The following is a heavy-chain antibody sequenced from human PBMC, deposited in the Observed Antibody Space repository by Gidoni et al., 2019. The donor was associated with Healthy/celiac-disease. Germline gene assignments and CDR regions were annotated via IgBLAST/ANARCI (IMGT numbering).Heavy chain of an antibody. CDR2: IKQDGSEK. D-gene: IGHD3-9*01. CDR1: GFTFSSSR. CDR3: ARGQGVYYGILTGYYSPYYFDY. Sequence: EVQLVESGGGLVQPGGSLRLSCAASGFTFSSSRMSWVRRAPGKGLEWVANIKQDGSEKYYVDSVKDRFTISRDNAKNSLYLQMNSLRAEDTAVYYCARGQGVYYGILTGYYSPYYFDYWGQGTLVTVSS. J-gene: IGHJ4*02. V-gene: IGHV3-7*03.